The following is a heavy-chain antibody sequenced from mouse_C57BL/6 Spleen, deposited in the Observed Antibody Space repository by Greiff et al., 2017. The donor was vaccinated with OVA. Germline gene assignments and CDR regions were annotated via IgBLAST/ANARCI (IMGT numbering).Heavy chain of an antibody. CDR3: AREEGTYYGSSGFAY. J-gene: IGHJ3*01. D-gene: IGHD1-1*01. CDR2: IYPGSGNT. Sequence: VQLQQSGAELVRPGASVKLSCKASGYTFTDYYINWVKQRPGQGLEWIARIYPGSGNTYYNEKFKGKATLTAEKSSSTAYMQLSSLTSEDSAVYFCAREEGTYYGSSGFAYWGQGTLVTVSA. CDR1: GYTFTDYY. V-gene: IGHV1-76*01.